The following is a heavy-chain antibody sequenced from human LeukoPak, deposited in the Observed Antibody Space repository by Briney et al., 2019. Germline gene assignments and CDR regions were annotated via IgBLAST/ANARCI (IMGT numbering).Heavy chain of an antibody. J-gene: IGHJ6*02. CDR1: GGTFSSYA. D-gene: IGHD4-17*01. CDR3: ARATPPRTVTTKNYYYYGMDV. Sequence: ASVKVSCKASGGTFSSYAISWVRQAPGQGLEWMGGIIPIFGTANYAQKFQGRVTMTRNTSISTAYMELSSLRSEDTAVYYCARATPPRTVTTKNYYYYGMDVWGQGTTVTVSS. CDR2: IIPIFGTA. V-gene: IGHV1-69*05.